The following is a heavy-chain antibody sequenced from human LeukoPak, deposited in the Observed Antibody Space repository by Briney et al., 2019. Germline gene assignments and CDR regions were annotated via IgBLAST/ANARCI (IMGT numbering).Heavy chain of an antibody. J-gene: IGHJ4*02. Sequence: ASVKVSCKASGYTFTGYYMHWVRQAPGQGLEWMGWMNPNSGNTGYPQKFQGRVTMTRDTSTSTAHMELSSLRFEDTAVYYCARGTPYCSSASCYNYWGQGTLVTVSS. CDR3: ARGTPYCSSASCYNY. V-gene: IGHV1-8*02. D-gene: IGHD2-2*02. CDR2: MNPNSGNT. CDR1: GYTFTGYY.